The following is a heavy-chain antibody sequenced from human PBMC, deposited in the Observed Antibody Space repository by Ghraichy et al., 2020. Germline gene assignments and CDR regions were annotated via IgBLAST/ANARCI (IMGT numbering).Heavy chain of an antibody. CDR2: IYYSGST. CDR1: GGSISNYY. D-gene: IGHD3-22*01. J-gene: IGHJ6*02. CDR3: ARDLILHDSSGFQPHRV. Sequence: SETLSLTCTVSGGSISNYYWSWIRQPPGKGLEWIGYIYYSGSTNYNPSLKSRVTISIDTSKNQFSLKLSSVTAADTAVYYCARDLILHDSSGFQPHRVWGQGTTVTVSS. V-gene: IGHV4-59*01.